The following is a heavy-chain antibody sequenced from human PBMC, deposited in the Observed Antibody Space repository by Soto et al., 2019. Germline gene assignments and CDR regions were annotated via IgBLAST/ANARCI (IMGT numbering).Heavy chain of an antibody. J-gene: IGHJ6*02. D-gene: IGHD3-16*01. V-gene: IGHV1-18*01. CDR2: ISAYNGNT. Sequence: QVQLVQSGAEVKKPGASVKVSCKASGYTFTSYGISWVRQAPGQGLEWMGWISAYNGNTNYVQKLQDRVTMTTDTSTTTAYMELRSLRSDDTAVYYCATFYVKYYYYGMDVWGQGTTVTVSS. CDR1: GYTFTSYG. CDR3: ATFYVKYYYYGMDV.